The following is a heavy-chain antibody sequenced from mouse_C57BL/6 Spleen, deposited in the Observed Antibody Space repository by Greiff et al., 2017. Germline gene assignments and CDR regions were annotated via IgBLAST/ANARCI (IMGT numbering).Heavy chain of an antibody. CDR2: IHPNSGST. CDR1: GYTFTSYW. CDR3: HYSISGCIDY. D-gene: IGHD2-5*01. J-gene: IGHJ2*01. V-gene: IGHV1-64*01. Sequence: QVQLQQPGAELVKPGASVKLSCKASGYTFTSYWMHWVKQRPGQGLEWIGRIHPNSGSTNYNAKFKSKATLTVDKSSSTAYMQLSSLTSEESAVYYCHYSISGCIDYWGQGTTLTVSS.